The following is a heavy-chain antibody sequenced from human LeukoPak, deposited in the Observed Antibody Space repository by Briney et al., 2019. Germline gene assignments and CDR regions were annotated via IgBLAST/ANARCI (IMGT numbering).Heavy chain of an antibody. CDR1: GFTFSTYG. CDR3: ARAYYSDITDYPYIGY. Sequence: PGRSLRLSCAASGFTFSTYGVHWVRQAPGKGLEWVAVIRYDGNNKFYVDSVRGRFTISRDNSKNTLYLQMNSLRAEDTAVYYCARAYYSDITDYPYIGYWGQGVLVTVSS. CDR2: IRYDGNNK. D-gene: IGHD3-22*01. V-gene: IGHV3-33*01. J-gene: IGHJ4*02.